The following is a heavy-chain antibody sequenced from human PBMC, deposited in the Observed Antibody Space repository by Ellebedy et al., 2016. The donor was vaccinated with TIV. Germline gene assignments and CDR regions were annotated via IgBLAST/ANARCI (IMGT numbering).Heavy chain of an antibody. CDR3: ARYVGSKGVVDY. J-gene: IGHJ4*02. V-gene: IGHV5-10-1*01. D-gene: IGHD4-11*01. CDR1: GYSFTSYW. Sequence: GGSLRLSCKGSGYSFTSYWISWVRQMPGKGLEWMGRIDPSDSYTNYSPSFQGHVTISADKSISTAYLQWSSLKASDTAMYYCARYVGSKGVVDYWGQGTLVTVSS. CDR2: IDPSDSYT.